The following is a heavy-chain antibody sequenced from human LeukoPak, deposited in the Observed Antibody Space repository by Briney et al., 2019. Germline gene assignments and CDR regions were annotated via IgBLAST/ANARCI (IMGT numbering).Heavy chain of an antibody. J-gene: IGHJ3*02. CDR2: IFYSGGT. D-gene: IGHD5-12*01. V-gene: IGHV4-39*07. CDR3: ARAAYESDAFDI. Sequence: PSETLSLTCSVSGGSISSSSYYWGWIRQPPGKGLEWIGSIFYSGGTYYNPSLKSRVTISVDTSKNQFSLKLSSVTAADTAMYYCARAAYESDAFDIWGRGTMVTVSS. CDR1: GGSISSSSYY.